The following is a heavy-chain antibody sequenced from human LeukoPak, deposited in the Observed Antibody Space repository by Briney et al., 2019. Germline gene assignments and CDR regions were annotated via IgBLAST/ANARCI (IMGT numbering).Heavy chain of an antibody. Sequence: GGSLRLSCAASGFTFSSYAMSWVRQVPGKGLEWVSGISASGGSTYYADSVRGRFTISRDNSKSTLCLQMNSLRAEDTAVYYCAKQLGYCSDGSCYFPYWGQGTLVTVSS. CDR3: AKQLGYCSDGSCYFPY. D-gene: IGHD2-15*01. CDR2: ISASGGST. V-gene: IGHV3-23*01. CDR1: GFTFSSYA. J-gene: IGHJ4*02.